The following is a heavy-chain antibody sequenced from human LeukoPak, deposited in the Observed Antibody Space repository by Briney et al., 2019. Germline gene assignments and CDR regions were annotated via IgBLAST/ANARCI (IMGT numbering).Heavy chain of an antibody. CDR2: IKQDGSEK. D-gene: IGHD3-10*01. CDR3: ARVYMVRGVIIPFDY. Sequence: QPGGSLRLSCAASGFTSSSYWMSWVRQAPGKGLEWVANIKQDGSEKYYVDSVKGRFTISRDNAKNSLYLQMNSLRAEDTAVYYCARVYMVRGVIIPFDYWGQGTLVTVSS. J-gene: IGHJ4*02. CDR1: GFTSSSYW. V-gene: IGHV3-7*01.